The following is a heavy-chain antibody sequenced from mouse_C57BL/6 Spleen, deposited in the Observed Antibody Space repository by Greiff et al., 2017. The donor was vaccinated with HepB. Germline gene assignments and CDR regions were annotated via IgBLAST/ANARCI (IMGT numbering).Heavy chain of an antibody. D-gene: IGHD1-2*01. V-gene: IGHV1-52*01. CDR2: IDPSDSET. Sequence: VQLQQPGAELVRPGSSVKLSCKASGYTFTSYWMHWVKQRPIQGLEWIGNIDPSDSETHYNQKFKDKATLTVDKSSSTAYMQLSSLTSEDSAVYYCARGDYYGPGGDYWGQGTSVTVSS. CDR1: GYTFTSYW. CDR3: ARGDYYGPGGDY. J-gene: IGHJ4*01.